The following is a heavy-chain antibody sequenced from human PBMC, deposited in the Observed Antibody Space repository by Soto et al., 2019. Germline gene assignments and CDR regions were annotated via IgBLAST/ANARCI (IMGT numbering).Heavy chain of an antibody. Sequence: ASVKVSCKASGYTFTSYGISWGRQAPGQGLEWMGWISTYNGNTNYAQKLQGRVTMTTDTSTSTAYMELRSLRSDDTAVYYCARVPATGYYYDSSGYYYFDYWGQGTLVTVSA. CDR3: ARVPATGYYYDSSGYYYFDY. J-gene: IGHJ4*02. D-gene: IGHD3-22*01. V-gene: IGHV1-18*01. CDR2: ISTYNGNT. CDR1: GYTFTSYG.